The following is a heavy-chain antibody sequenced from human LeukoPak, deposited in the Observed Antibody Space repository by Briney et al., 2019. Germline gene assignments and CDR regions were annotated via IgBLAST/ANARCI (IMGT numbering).Heavy chain of an antibody. J-gene: IGHJ3*02. Sequence: GGSLRLSCAASGFTFRSYGMHWVRQAPGKGLEWVAVIWYDGSNKYYADSMKGRFTISRDNSKNTLYLQMNSLRAEDTAVYCCARERWLRSPDAFDIWGQGTMVTVSS. D-gene: IGHD5-12*01. CDR1: GFTFRSYG. CDR3: ARERWLRSPDAFDI. V-gene: IGHV3-33*01. CDR2: IWYDGSNK.